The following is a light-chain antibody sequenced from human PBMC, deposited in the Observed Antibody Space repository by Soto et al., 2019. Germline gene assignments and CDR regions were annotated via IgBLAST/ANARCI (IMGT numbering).Light chain of an antibody. CDR1: HSVSSS. J-gene: IGKJ4*01. CDR2: GAS. Sequence: EVVMTQSPATLSVSPGERATLSCRASHSVSSSLAWYQQKPGQAPRLLISGASTRAAGIPARFSGSGSGTEFTLTISSLQSEDFAVYYCQQYDNLPLTFGGGTKVEIK. CDR3: QQYDNLPLT. V-gene: IGKV3-15*01.